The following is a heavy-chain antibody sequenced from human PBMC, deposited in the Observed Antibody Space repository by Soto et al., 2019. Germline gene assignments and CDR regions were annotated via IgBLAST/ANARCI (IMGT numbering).Heavy chain of an antibody. CDR2: ISYDGSNK. D-gene: IGHD5-18*01. CDR3: AKAGDTAMAH. J-gene: IGHJ4*02. CDR1: GFTFSSYG. V-gene: IGHV3-30*18. Sequence: GGSLRLSCAASGFTFSSYGMHWVRQAPGKGLEWVAVISYDGSNKYYADSVKGRFTISRDNSKNTLYLQMNSLRAEDTAVYYCAKAGDTAMAHWGQGTLVTVSS.